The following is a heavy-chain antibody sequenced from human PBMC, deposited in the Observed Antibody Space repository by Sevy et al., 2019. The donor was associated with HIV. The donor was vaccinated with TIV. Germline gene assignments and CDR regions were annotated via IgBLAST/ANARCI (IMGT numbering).Heavy chain of an antibody. V-gene: IGHV3-48*02. CDR3: ARDLSGAAAGFDS. CDR1: GLTFSTYS. CDR2: IRSSSEII. Sequence: GGSLRLSCAASGLTFSTYSMNWVRQTPGKGLEWVSDIRSSSEIIFYADSVKGRFTISRDKAKNSLYLQMNSLRDEDTAVYYCARDLSGAAAGFDSWGQGTLVTVSS. D-gene: IGHD6-25*01. J-gene: IGHJ5*02.